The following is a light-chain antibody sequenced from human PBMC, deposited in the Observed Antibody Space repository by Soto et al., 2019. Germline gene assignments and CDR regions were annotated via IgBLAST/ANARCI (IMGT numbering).Light chain of an antibody. V-gene: IGKV3-20*01. CDR1: QSVTSSY. CDR2: GAS. CDR3: QQYGSSPWT. Sequence: EKVMTQSPGTLSLSPGEIATLSFSASQSVTSSYLAWYQQKPGQAPRLLIYGASSRATGIPDRFSGSGSGTDFTLTISRLEPEDFAVYYCQQYGSSPWTFGQGTKVDIK. J-gene: IGKJ1*01.